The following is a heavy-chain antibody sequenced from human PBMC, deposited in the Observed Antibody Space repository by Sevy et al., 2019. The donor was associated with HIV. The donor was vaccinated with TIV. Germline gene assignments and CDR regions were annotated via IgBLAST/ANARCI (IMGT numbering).Heavy chain of an antibody. V-gene: IGHV3-23*01. J-gene: IGHJ4*02. D-gene: IGHD2-2*01. Sequence: ESLKISCVASGFTFSKYSMSWVRQTPGKGLEWVSTLSFACGRINYADSVKGRFTMSRDDSRNTFYLQMDSLRAEDMAIYYCAREGCSKPHDYWGQGTLVTVSS. CDR1: GFTFSKYS. CDR3: AREGCSKPHDY. CDR2: LSFACGRI.